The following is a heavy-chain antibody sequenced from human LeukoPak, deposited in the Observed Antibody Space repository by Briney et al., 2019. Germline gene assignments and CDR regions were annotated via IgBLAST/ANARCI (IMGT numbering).Heavy chain of an antibody. J-gene: IGHJ5*02. CDR3: ASLVSGYYMWFDP. CDR2: IIPIFGTA. CDR1: GGTFSSYA. D-gene: IGHD3-22*01. Sequence: ASVKVSCKASGGTFSSYAISWVRQAPGQGLEWRGGIIPIFGTANYAQKCQGRVTITTDESTSTAYMELSSLRSEDTAVYYCASLVSGYYMWFDPWGQGTLVTVSS. V-gene: IGHV1-69*05.